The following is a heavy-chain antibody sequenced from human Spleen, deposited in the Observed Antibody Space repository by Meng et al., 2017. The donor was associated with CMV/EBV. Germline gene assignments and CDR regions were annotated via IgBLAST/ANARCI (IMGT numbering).Heavy chain of an antibody. J-gene: IGHJ4*02. CDR3: ARDSRIYYDSSGYYQFDY. CDR2: ISSSSRYK. V-gene: IGHV3-21*04. Sequence: GGSLRLSCAASGFTFSSYSMNWVRQAPGKGLEWVSSISSSSRYKYYADSVKGRFTISRDNSKNTLYLQMNSPRVEDTAVYYCARDSRIYYDSSGYYQFDYWGQGTLVTVSS. D-gene: IGHD3-22*01. CDR1: GFTFSSYS.